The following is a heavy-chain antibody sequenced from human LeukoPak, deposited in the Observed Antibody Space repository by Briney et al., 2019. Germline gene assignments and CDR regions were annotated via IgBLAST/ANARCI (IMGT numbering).Heavy chain of an antibody. J-gene: IGHJ4*02. CDR3: ARDGVFHDSDGYSFDY. V-gene: IGHV4-38-2*02. CDR1: TYSITSGYF. D-gene: IGHD3-22*01. Sequence: SETLSLTCAVSTYSITSGYFWGWIRQPPGKGLEWIASIYHSGTTYYNPSLRNRVTLFVDTSKNQFSLKLTSLTAADTAVYYCARDGVFHDSDGYSFDYWGQGTLLTVSS. CDR2: IYHSGTT.